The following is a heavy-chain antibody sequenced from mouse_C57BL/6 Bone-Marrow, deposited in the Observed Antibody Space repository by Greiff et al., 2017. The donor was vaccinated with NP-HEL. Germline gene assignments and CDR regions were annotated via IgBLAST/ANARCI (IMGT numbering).Heavy chain of an antibody. J-gene: IGHJ2*01. Sequence: VQLKESGAELARPGASVKLSCKASGYTFTSYGISWVKQRTGQGLEWIGEIYPRSGNTYYNEKFKGKATLTADKSSSTAYMELRSLTSEDSAVYFCARSWALLPDYWGQGTTLTVSS. D-gene: IGHD2-10*01. CDR2: IYPRSGNT. V-gene: IGHV1-81*01. CDR3: ARSWALLPDY. CDR1: GYTFTSYG.